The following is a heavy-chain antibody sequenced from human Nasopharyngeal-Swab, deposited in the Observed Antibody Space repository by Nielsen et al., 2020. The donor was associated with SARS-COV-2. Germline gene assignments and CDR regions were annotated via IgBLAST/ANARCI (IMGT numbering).Heavy chain of an antibody. V-gene: IGHV1-69*13. CDR2: IIPIFGTA. D-gene: IGHD2-2*01. CDR3: ARLKVGDCSSTSCYDYYYYYYMDV. Sequence: SVKVSCKASGGTFSSYAISWVRQAPAQGLAWMGGIIPIFGTANYAQKFQGRVTITADESTSTAYMELSSLRSEDTAVYYCARLKVGDCSSTSCYDYYYYYYMDVWGKGTTVTVSS. CDR1: GGTFSSYA. J-gene: IGHJ6*03.